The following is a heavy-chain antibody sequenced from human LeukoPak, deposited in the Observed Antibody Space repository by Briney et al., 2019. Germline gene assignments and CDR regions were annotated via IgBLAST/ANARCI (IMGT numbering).Heavy chain of an antibody. Sequence: GGSLRLSCVVSGFTFNNYAMSWVRQAPGKGLEWVSSIGDSGRTTYYADSVKGRFTISRDNSKDTLYLQVNSLRADDTAVYYCAKVIGLVDPFDYWGQGTLVTVSS. V-gene: IGHV3-23*01. D-gene: IGHD2-15*01. CDR2: IGDSGRTT. CDR3: AKVIGLVDPFDY. CDR1: GFTFNNYA. J-gene: IGHJ4*02.